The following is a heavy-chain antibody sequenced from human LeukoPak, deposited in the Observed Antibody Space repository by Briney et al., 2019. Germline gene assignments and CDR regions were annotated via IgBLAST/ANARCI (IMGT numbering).Heavy chain of an antibody. V-gene: IGHV5-51*01. D-gene: IGHD1-14*01. J-gene: IGHJ4*02. CDR2: IFPADSNT. CDR1: GYTFTHNW. Sequence: KLGESLKISCKVSGYTFTHNWIGWVRQKPGRGLERLGVIFPADSNTAYNSFFRGQVTISVDKSIDTAYLQWGSLKASDSAIYYCARHRATGTWSDFDYWGQGTVVTVSS. CDR3: ARHRATGTWSDFDY.